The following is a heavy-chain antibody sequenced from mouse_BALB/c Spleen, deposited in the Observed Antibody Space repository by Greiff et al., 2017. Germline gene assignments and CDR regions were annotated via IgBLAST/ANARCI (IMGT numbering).Heavy chain of an antibody. CDR3: ARGGYYGSSYDAMDY. D-gene: IGHD1-1*01. Sequence: VQLKESGPELVKPGASVKMSCKASGYTFTSYVMHWVKQKPGQGLEWIGYINPYNDGTKYNEKFKGKATLTSDKSSSTAYMELSSLTSEDSAVYYCARGGYYGSSYDAMDYWGQGTSVTVSS. CDR2: INPYNDGT. CDR1: GYTFTSYV. J-gene: IGHJ4*01. V-gene: IGHV1-14*01.